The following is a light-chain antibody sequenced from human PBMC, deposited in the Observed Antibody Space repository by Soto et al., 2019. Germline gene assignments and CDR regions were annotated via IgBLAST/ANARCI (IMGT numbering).Light chain of an antibody. J-gene: IGLJ1*01. Sequence: QSALTQPPSVSEATGQRVTISCTGSSSNIGAGYEAHWYQQVPGTAPKLLIYENNNRPSGVPDRFSGSKSGTSASLAITGLKAEDEAEYYCQSYDSSLSGYVFGTGTKLTVL. CDR2: ENN. CDR3: QSYDSSLSGYV. CDR1: SSNIGAGYE. V-gene: IGLV1-40*01.